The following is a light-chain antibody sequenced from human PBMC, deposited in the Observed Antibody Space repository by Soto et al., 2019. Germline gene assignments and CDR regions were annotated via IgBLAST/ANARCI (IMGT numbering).Light chain of an antibody. J-gene: IGKJ1*01. CDR1: QSVSNNY. V-gene: IGKV3-20*01. CDR3: QQYGSPGT. CDR2: GAS. Sequence: EIVLTQSPGILSLSPGERATLSCRASQSVSNNYLAWYQQKPGQAPRLLIYGASNRATGIPDRFSVIGSGTDFTLTISRMAPEDFAVDDCQQYGSPGTFGQGTKVDIK.